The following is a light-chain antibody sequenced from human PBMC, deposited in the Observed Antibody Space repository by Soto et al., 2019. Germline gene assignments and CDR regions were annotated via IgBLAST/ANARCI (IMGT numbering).Light chain of an antibody. CDR2: EVS. Sequence: QSVLTQPASVSGSPGQSITISCTGTSSDVGGYNYVSWYQQHPGKAPNLIIYEVSNRPSGVSSRFSGSKSGNTASLTISGLQAEDEADYYCSSYTSSSTRLFGSGTKVTVL. CDR1: SSDVGGYNY. CDR3: SSYTSSSTRL. J-gene: IGLJ1*01. V-gene: IGLV2-14*03.